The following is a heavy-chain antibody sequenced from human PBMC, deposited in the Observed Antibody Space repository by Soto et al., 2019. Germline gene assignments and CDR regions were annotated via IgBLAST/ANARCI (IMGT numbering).Heavy chain of an antibody. Sequence: QPGGSLRLSCAASGFTFSSYGMHWVRQAPGKGLEWVAVISYDGSNKYYADSVKGRFTISRDNSKNTLYLQMNSLRAEDTAVYYCAKDLEWSGELSWGLYFDYWGQGTLVTVSS. CDR2: ISYDGSNK. J-gene: IGHJ4*02. CDR3: AKDLEWSGELSWGLYFDY. D-gene: IGHD3-10*01. CDR1: GFTFSSYG. V-gene: IGHV3-30*18.